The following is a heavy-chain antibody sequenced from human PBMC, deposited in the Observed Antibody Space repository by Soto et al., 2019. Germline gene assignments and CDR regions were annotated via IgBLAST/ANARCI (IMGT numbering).Heavy chain of an antibody. CDR1: GFTFRSYV. CDR2: TSYDGSNK. CDR3: ARWGTTGGLDV. D-gene: IGHD3-16*01. Sequence: QVQLVESGGGVVQPGTSLRLSCVGSGFTFRSYVIHWVRQAPGKGLEWVALTSYDGSNKYYDDSVKGRFTISRDNSRNTVDLQMDNRRLGDTALYYCARWGTTGGLDVWGQGTLVSVSS. V-gene: IGHV3-30*19. J-gene: IGHJ4*02.